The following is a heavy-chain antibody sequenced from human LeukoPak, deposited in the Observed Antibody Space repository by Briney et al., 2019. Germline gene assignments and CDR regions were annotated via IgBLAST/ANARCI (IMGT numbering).Heavy chain of an antibody. D-gene: IGHD3-3*01. CDR3: AVWTEYYDFWSGYWRSREEYYFDY. CDR2: MNPNSGNT. J-gene: IGHJ4*02. CDR1: GYTFTSYD. Sequence: ASVKVSCKASGYTFTSYDINWVRQATGQGLEWMGWMNPNSGNTGYAQKFQGRVTMTRNTSISTAYMELSSLRSEDTAVYYCAVWTEYYDFWSGYWRSREEYYFDYWGQGTLVTVSS. V-gene: IGHV1-8*01.